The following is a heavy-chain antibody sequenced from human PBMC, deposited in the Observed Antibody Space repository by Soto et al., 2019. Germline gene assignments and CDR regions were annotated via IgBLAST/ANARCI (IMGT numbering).Heavy chain of an antibody. CDR1: GGTFSIYA. J-gene: IGHJ5*02. Sequence: YSVKVSCKAAGGTFSIYALSWVRQAPGQGLEWMGGIIPIFGTANYAQKFQGRVTITADESTSTAYMELSSLRSEDTAVYYCAGGRGIAARNWFDPWGQGSLVSVTS. V-gene: IGHV1-69*13. D-gene: IGHD6-6*01. CDR3: AGGRGIAARNWFDP. CDR2: IIPIFGTA.